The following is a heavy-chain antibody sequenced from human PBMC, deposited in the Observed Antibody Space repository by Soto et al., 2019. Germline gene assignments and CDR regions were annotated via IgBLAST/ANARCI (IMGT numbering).Heavy chain of an antibody. J-gene: IGHJ6*02. CDR3: AKDLSRDYYGSGSYYAGAGGMDV. V-gene: IGHV3-23*01. Sequence: EVQLLESGGGLVQPGGCLRLSCAASGFTFSSYAMSWVRQAPGKGLEWVSAISGSGGSTYYADSVKGRFTISRDNSKNTMYLQMNSLRAEDTAVYYCAKDLSRDYYGSGSYYAGAGGMDVWGQGTTVTVSS. CDR2: ISGSGGST. CDR1: GFTFSSYA. D-gene: IGHD3-10*01.